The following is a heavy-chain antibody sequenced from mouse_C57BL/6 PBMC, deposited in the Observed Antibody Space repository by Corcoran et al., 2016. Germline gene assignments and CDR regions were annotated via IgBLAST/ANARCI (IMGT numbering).Heavy chain of an antibody. Sequence: EVQLVESGGGLIQPGGSLRLSCAASGFTVSSNYMSWVRQAPGKGLEWVSVIYSGGSTNCADSGKGRFTISRDNSKNTLYLQMNSLRAEDTAVYYCATSDENNYYGSDYYMDVWGKGTTVTVSS. J-gene: IGHJ1*03. CDR2: IYSGGST. V-gene: IGHV5-9-4*01. CDR1: GFTVSSNY. D-gene: IGHD1-1*02. CDR3: ATSDENNYYGSDYYMDV.